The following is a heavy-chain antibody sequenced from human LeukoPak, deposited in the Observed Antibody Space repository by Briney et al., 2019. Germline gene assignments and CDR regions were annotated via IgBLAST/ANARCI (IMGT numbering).Heavy chain of an antibody. J-gene: IGHJ4*02. CDR2: VNTDGSDI. CDR1: GFTFSSYW. Sequence: GGSLRLSCAASGFTFSSYWMNWVRQAPAKGLVWVSRVNTDGSDISYADSLEGRFTISRDNAKNTVYLQMNSLRAEDTAVYYCARPGVGFDYWGQGALVTVSS. V-gene: IGHV3-74*01. CDR3: ARPGVGFDY.